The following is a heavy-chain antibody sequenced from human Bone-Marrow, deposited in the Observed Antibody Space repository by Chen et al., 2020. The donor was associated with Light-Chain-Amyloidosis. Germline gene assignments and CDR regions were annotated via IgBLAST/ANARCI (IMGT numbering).Heavy chain of an antibody. CDR1: GFSFDDYA. CDR2: ITWNSDDI. J-gene: IGHJ5*01. CDR3: AKDIQQPLIHGWFGS. V-gene: IGHV3-9*01. Sequence: EVQLVESGGGLVQPGRSLRLSCVASGFSFDDYAMHWIRQAPGKGLEWLSGITWNSDDIAYADSVKGRFTISRDNAKSSLYLQMDSLRAEDTALYYCAKDIQQPLIHGWFGSWGQGTLVTVSS. D-gene: IGHD6-13*01.